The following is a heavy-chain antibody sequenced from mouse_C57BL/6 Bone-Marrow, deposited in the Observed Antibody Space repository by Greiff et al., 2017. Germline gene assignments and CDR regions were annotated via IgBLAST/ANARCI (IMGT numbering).Heavy chain of an antibody. CDR2: INPYNGGT. Sequence: EVQLQQSGPVLVKPGASVKMSCKASGYTFTDYYMNWVKQSHGKSLEWIGVINPYNGGTSYNQKFKGKATLTVDKSSSTAYMELNSLTSEDSAVYYCGRGGAIWPYSNYVDFDYWGQGTTLTVSS. J-gene: IGHJ2*01. CDR1: GYTFTDYY. V-gene: IGHV1-19*01. CDR3: GRGGAIWPYSNYVDFDY. D-gene: IGHD2-5*01.